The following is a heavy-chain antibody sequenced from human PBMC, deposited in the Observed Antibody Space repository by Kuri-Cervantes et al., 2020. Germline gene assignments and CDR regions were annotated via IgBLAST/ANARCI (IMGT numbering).Heavy chain of an antibody. CDR2: IWYDGSNK. D-gene: IGHD3-3*01. J-gene: IGHJ6*03. CDR1: GFTFRNYG. Sequence: GGSLRLSCAASGFTFRNYGMHWVRQGPGKGLDWVALIWYDGSNKYYGDSVKGRFTISRDNSKNMLYLQMNSLRPEDTAVYYCARGPSYYDFWSGYVTYYYYYMDVWGKGTTVTVSS. CDR3: ARGPSYYDFWSGYVTYYYYYMDV. V-gene: IGHV3-30*02.